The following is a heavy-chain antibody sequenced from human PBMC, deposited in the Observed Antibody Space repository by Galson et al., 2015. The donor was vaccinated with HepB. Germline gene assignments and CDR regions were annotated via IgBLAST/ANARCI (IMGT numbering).Heavy chain of an antibody. D-gene: IGHD6-19*01. V-gene: IGHV3-23*01. CDR2: ISGDTYGT. CDR3: AKGRGWYTGFDS. CDR1: GFIFSNYA. J-gene: IGHJ4*02. Sequence: SLRLSCAGSGFIFSNYALSWVRQAPGKGLQWVSGISGDTYGTYYADPVKGRFTISRDNSNNRLYLQMTSVRADDTATYYCAKGRGWYTGFDSWGQGALVTVSS.